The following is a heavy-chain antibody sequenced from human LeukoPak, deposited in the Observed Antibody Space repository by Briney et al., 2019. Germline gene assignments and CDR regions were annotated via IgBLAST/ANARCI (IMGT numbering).Heavy chain of an antibody. CDR3: AKDRRRYRSSTSCYSRGYFDY. Sequence: PGGSLRLSCAASGFTFSSYGMHWVRQAPGKGLEWVAVISYDGSNKYYADSVKGRFTISRDNSKNTLYLQMNSLRAEDTAVYYCAKDRRRYRSSTSCYSRGYFDYWGQGTLVTVSS. J-gene: IGHJ4*02. CDR2: ISYDGSNK. D-gene: IGHD2-2*02. CDR1: GFTFSSYG. V-gene: IGHV3-30*18.